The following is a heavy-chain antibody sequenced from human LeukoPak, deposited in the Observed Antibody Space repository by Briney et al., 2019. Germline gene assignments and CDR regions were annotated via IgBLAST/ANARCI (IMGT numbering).Heavy chain of an antibody. D-gene: IGHD2-2*01. Sequence: GGSLRLSCAASGFTFSSYSMNWVRQAPGKGLEWVSYISSSSSTLYYTDSVKGRFTISRDNAKNSLYLQMNSLRDEDTAVYYCARVSGYCSSTSCHAYSDNWGQGTLVTVSS. CDR3: ARVSGYCSSTSCHAYSDN. CDR2: ISSSSSTL. CDR1: GFTFSSYS. J-gene: IGHJ4*02. V-gene: IGHV3-48*02.